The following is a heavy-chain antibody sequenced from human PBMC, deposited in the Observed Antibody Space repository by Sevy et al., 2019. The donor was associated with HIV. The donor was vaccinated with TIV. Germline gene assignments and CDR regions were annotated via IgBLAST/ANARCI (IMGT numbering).Heavy chain of an antibody. D-gene: IGHD3-3*01. V-gene: IGHV3-7*01. J-gene: IGHJ4*01. CDR1: GFTLSTTW. CDR3: TTSFGVIAGDDFDY. Sequence: GSLRLSCVASGFTLSTTWMTWVRQAPGKGLEWVANINQDGGAKYYVDSVKGRFTISRDNTKNSLYLQMRSLRVEDTAVYYCTTSFGVIAGDDFDYWGQGTLVTVSS. CDR2: INQDGGAK.